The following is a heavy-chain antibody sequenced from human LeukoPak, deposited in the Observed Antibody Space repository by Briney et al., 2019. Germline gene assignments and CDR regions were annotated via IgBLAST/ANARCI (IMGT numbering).Heavy chain of an antibody. CDR2: IYHDGTT. CDR3: ARSRVVGATTPFDY. V-gene: IGHV4-59*01. Sequence: SETLSLTCTVSGGSISTYFWSWIRQPPGKGLEWIGYIYHDGTTNYNPSLNSRVTISVDTSQNQFSLKLSSVTAADTAVYYCARSRVVGATTPFDYWGQGTLVTVSS. D-gene: IGHD1-26*01. J-gene: IGHJ4*02. CDR1: GGSISTYF.